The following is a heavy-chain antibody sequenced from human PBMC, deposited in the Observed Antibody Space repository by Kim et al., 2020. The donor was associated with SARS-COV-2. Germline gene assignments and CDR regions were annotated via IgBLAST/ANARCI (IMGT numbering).Heavy chain of an antibody. D-gene: IGHD3-10*01. J-gene: IGHJ3*02. V-gene: IGHV4-31*03. CDR1: GGSISSGGYY. CDR3: ASYETMVRGWGAFDI. Sequence: SETLSLTCTVSGGSISSGGYYWSWIRQHPGKGLEWIGYIYYSGSTYYNPSLKSRVTISVDTSKNQFSLKLSSVTAADTAVYYCASYETMVRGWGAFDIWGQGTMVTVSS. CDR2: IYYSGST.